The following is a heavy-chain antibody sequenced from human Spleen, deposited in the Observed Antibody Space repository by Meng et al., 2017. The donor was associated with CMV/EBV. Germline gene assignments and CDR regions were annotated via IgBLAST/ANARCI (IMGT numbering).Heavy chain of an antibody. CDR3: ARDGVSTGSDYGTYRYYGMDV. J-gene: IGHJ6*02. V-gene: IGHV1-69*10. CDR2: ILPILNRV. D-gene: IGHD1-26*01. CDR1: GGTFSSYA. Sequence: SVKVSCKASGGTFSSYAISWVRQAPGQGLEWMGGILPILNRVNYAPKFLGRVTITAAKSMNTVYMEVSSLTSEDTAVYYCARDGVSTGSDYGTYRYYGMDVWGQGTTVTVSS.